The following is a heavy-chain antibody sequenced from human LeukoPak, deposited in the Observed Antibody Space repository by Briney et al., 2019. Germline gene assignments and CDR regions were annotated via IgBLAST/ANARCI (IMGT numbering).Heavy chain of an antibody. CDR2: ISAYNGDT. Sequence: VASVKVSCTASDYTFTNYGISWVRQAPGQGLEWMGCISAYNGDTNYAQKFQGILTLTTDTSTSTPYMELRSLRSDDTAIYYCARASAQWSDYWGQGTLVTVS. CDR3: ARASAQWSDY. V-gene: IGHV1-18*01. J-gene: IGHJ4*02. CDR1: DYTFTNYG. D-gene: IGHD2-15*01.